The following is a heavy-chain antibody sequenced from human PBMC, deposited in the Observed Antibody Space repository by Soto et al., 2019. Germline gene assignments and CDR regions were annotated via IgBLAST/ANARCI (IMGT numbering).Heavy chain of an antibody. CDR3: ARDRGYSSGWGAFDI. D-gene: IGHD6-19*01. CDR1: GGTFSSYA. Sequence: SVKVSCKASGGTFSSYAISWVRQAPGQGLEWMGGIIPIFGTANYAQKFQGRVTITADKSTSTAYMELSSLRSEDTAVYYCARDRGYSSGWGAFDIWGQGTMVTVSS. CDR2: IIPIFGTA. V-gene: IGHV1-69*06. J-gene: IGHJ3*02.